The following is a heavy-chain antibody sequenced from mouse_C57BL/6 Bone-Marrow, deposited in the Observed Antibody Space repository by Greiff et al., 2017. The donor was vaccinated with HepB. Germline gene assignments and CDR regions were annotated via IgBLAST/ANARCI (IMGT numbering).Heavy chain of an antibody. V-gene: IGHV1-81*01. CDR3: ARRVPRGAMDY. J-gene: IGHJ4*01. CDR2: IYPRSGNT. Sequence: QVQLKQSGAELARPGASVKLSCKASGYTFTSYGISWVKQRTGQGLEWIGEIYPRSGNTYYNEKIKGKATLTADKSSSTAYMELRSLTSEDSAVYFCARRVPRGAMDYWGQGTSVTVSS. CDR1: GYTFTSYG. D-gene: IGHD2-14*01.